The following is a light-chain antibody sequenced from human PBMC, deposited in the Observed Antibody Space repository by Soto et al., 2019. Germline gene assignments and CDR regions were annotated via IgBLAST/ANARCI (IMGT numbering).Light chain of an antibody. J-gene: IGKJ1*01. CDR3: QQYGTSPRT. CDR1: QSVGTLY. Sequence: IVLTQSPGTLSLSPGETATLYFSASQSVGTLYLAWYQQKPGQAPRLLISGTSTRATGIPDRFSGSASGTDFTLTISRLEPEDFAVYYCQQYGTSPRTFGQGTKVDI. V-gene: IGKV3-20*01. CDR2: GTS.